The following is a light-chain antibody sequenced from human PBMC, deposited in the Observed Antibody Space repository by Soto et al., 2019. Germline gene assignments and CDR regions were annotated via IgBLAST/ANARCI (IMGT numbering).Light chain of an antibody. CDR1: QGISSY. CDR3: QQLNSYPRT. CDR2: AAS. V-gene: IGKV1-9*01. Sequence: DIQLTQSPSFLSASVGDRVTITCRASQGISSYLAWYQQKPGKAPELLIYAASTLQSGVPSMFSGSGSGTEFTLTISSLQPEDFATYYCQQLNSYPRTFGQGTKVGIK. J-gene: IGKJ1*01.